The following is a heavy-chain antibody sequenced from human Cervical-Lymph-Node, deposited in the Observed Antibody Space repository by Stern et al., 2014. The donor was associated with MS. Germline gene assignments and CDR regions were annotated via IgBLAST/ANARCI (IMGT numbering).Heavy chain of an antibody. CDR1: GFSFSDHY. V-gene: IGHV3-72*01. Sequence: VQLVQSGGGLVQPGGSLRLSCAVFGFSFSDHYMDWVRQAPVRGLEWVARSRPKARTYSTVYAASVTGRFTISRDESGNSLFLQMNSVTIDDTAVYYCVRGFNSFDMWGQGTLVTVSS. CDR3: VRGFNSFDM. CDR2: SRPKARTYST. J-gene: IGHJ3*02.